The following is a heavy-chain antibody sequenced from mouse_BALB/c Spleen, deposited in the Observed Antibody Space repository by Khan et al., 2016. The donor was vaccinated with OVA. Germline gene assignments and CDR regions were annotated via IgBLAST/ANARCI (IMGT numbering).Heavy chain of an antibody. V-gene: IGHV1-69*02. CDR2: IYPSDSYT. J-gene: IGHJ4*01. Sequence: QVQLQQPGAELVRPGASVKLSCKASGYTFTRYWIHWVKQRPGQGLEWIGNIYPSDSYTDYDQKFKDKATLTVDKSSSTAYMQLSSPTSEDSAVYYCTRHGSSYDAMDYWGQGTSVTVSS. CDR3: TRHGSSYDAMDY. CDR1: GYTFTRYW. D-gene: IGHD1-1*01.